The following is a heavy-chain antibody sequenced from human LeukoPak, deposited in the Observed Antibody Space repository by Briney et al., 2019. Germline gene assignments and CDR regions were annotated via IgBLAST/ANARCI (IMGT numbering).Heavy chain of an antibody. Sequence: PSETLSLTCTVSGGSISSYYWSWIRQPPGKGLEWIGYIYYSGSTNYNPSLKSRVTISVDPSNNQFSLKPTSVTAADTAVYYCATAVKGWFDPWGQGTLVTVSS. J-gene: IGHJ5*02. CDR1: GGSISSYY. D-gene: IGHD6-19*01. CDR3: ATAVKGWFDP. CDR2: IYYSGST. V-gene: IGHV4-59*01.